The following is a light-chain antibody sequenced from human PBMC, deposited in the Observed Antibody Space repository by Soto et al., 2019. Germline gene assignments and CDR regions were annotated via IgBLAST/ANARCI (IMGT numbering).Light chain of an antibody. CDR2: GSS. J-gene: IGKJ2*01. V-gene: IGKV3-20*01. CDR3: QQYGHSPLLYT. Sequence: EIVLTQSPGTLSLSPGERAILSCRTSQSVNSNFLAWYQQKPGQAPRLLVYGSSTRAAGVPDRFSGSGSGTDFTLTISRLEPEDFAVYYCQQYGHSPLLYTFGQGTKLGVK. CDR1: QSVNSNF.